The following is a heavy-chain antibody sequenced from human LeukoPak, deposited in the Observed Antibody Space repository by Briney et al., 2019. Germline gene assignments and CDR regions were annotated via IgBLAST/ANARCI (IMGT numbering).Heavy chain of an antibody. CDR2: IFYSGST. CDR1: GGSISTSNYY. Sequence: SETLSLTCTVSGGSISTSNYYWGWIRQPPGKGLEWIGNIFYSGSTYYSPSLRSRVTISLDTSRNQFSLKLNSVTAADTAVYYCARDLIGHFDYWGQGILVTVSS. V-gene: IGHV4-39*07. CDR3: ARDLIGHFDY. J-gene: IGHJ4*02.